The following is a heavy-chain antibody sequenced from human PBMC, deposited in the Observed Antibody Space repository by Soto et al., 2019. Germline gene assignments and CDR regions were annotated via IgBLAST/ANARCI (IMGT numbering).Heavy chain of an antibody. Sequence: QVQLVQSGAEVKKPGSSVKVSCKTSGGTFSSYRISWVRQAPGQGLEWMGRIIPILGLSNYAQKFQGRVTITADKSTSTAYMELSSLTSEDTAVYYCARDDLPGRDDYWGQGTLVTVSS. D-gene: IGHD3-3*01. CDR1: GGTFSSYR. J-gene: IGHJ4*02. CDR2: IIPILGLS. CDR3: ARDDLPGRDDY. V-gene: IGHV1-69*08.